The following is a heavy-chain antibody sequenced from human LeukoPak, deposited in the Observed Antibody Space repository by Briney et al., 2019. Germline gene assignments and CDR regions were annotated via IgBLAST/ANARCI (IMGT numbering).Heavy chain of an antibody. J-gene: IGHJ4*02. CDR1: GFTFSNYW. V-gene: IGHV3-74*01. D-gene: IGHD3-9*01. Sequence: PGGSLRLSCAASGFTFSNYWMHWVHQAPGKGLVWVSRINSDGSSRNYADSVKGRFTISRDNAKNTLYLQMNSLRAEDTAVYYCAKRIGPQIYDMPLLNWGQGTLVTVSS. CDR3: AKRIGPQIYDMPLLN. CDR2: INSDGSSR.